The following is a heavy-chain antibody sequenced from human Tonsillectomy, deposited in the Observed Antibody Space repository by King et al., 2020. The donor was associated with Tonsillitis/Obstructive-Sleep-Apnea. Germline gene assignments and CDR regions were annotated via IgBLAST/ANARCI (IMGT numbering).Heavy chain of an antibody. J-gene: IGHJ4*02. D-gene: IGHD2/OR15-2a*01. CDR3: ARGIGT. CDR2: ISHSGST. CDR1: GGSFSDYY. Sequence: VQLQQWGAGLLKPSETLSLTCAVYGGSFSDYYWNWIRQPPGKGLEWIGQISHSGSTNYNPSLKSRLTISIDTSKNQFSLKLSSVTAADTAVYYCARGIGTWAQGTLVTVSS. V-gene: IGHV4-34*01.